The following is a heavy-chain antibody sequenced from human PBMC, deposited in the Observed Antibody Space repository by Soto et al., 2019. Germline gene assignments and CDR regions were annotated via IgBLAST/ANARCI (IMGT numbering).Heavy chain of an antibody. D-gene: IGHD3-10*01. CDR3: ARDPVGSYYFDY. CDR2: INAGNGNT. CDR1: GGTFSSYA. J-gene: IGHJ4*02. Sequence: GASVKVSCKASGGTFSSYAISWVLQAPGQRLEWMGWINAGNGNTKYSQKFQGRVTITRDTSASTAYMELSSLRSEDTAVYYCARDPVGSYYFDYWGQGTLVTVSS. V-gene: IGHV1-3*01.